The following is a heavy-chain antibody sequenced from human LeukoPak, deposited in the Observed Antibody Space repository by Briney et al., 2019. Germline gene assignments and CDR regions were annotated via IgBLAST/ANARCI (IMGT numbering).Heavy chain of an antibody. CDR2: TIPILGTA. D-gene: IGHD3-22*01. CDR1: GGTFSSYA. Sequence: SVKVSCKASGGTFSSYAISWVRQAPGRGLEWMGGTIPILGTANYAQKFQGRVTITADESTSTAYMELSSLRSEDTAVYYCARGYLPYYYDSSGYYPLGYWGQGTLVTVSS. V-gene: IGHV1-69*13. CDR3: ARGYLPYYYDSSGYYPLGY. J-gene: IGHJ4*02.